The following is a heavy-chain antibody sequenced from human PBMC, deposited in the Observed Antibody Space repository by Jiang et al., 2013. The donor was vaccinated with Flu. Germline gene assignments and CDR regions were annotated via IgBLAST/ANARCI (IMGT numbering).Heavy chain of an antibody. V-gene: IGHV4-4*07. CDR1: GGSLSGYY. CDR3: AREAIVAIGTGDWFDP. D-gene: IGHD6-13*01. CDR2: VYTSGST. J-gene: IGHJ5*02. Sequence: VKPSETLSLTCTVSGGSLSGYYWSWIRQSAGEGLEWIGRVYTSGSTRYNPSLKSRVTMSVDTSKNQFSLRLTSLTAADTAVYYCAREAIVAIGTGDWFDPWGQGTLVTVSP.